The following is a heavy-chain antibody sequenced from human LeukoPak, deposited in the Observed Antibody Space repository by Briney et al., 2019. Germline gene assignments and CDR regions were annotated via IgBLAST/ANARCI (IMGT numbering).Heavy chain of an antibody. J-gene: IGHJ5*02. CDR3: AIEVDCSSTSCYARHFDP. CDR2: MNPNSGNT. CDR1: GYTFTCYD. V-gene: IGHV1-8*01. D-gene: IGHD2-2*01. Sequence: GASVKVSCKASGYTFTCYDINWVRQATGQGLEWMGWMNPNSGNTGYAQKFQGRVTMTRNTSISTAYMELSSLRSEDTAVYYCAIEVDCSSTSCYARHFDPWGQGTLVTVSS.